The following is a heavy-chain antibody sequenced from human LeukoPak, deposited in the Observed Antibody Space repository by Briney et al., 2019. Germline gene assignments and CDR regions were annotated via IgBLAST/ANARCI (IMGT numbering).Heavy chain of an antibody. CDR1: GGSISSSSYY. D-gene: IGHD6-19*01. J-gene: IGHJ5*02. V-gene: IGHV4-39*01. CDR3: ARQWLVSHWFDP. Sequence: SETLSLTCTVSGGSISSSSYYWGWIRQPPGKGLEWIGSIYYSGSTYYNPSLKSRATISVDTSKNQFSLKLSSVTAADTAVYYCARQWLVSHWFDPWGQGTLVTVSS. CDR2: IYYSGST.